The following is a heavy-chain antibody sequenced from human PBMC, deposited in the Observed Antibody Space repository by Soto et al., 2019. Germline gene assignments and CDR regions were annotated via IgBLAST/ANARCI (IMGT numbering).Heavy chain of an antibody. D-gene: IGHD4-17*01. J-gene: IGHJ3*02. Sequence: ASVKVSGKASGGTFSSYAISWVRQAPGQGLEWMGGIIPIFGTANYAQKFQGRVTITADESTSTAYMELSSLRSEDTAVYYCAREATVYRAFDIWGQGTMVTVSS. V-gene: IGHV1-69*13. CDR1: GGTFSSYA. CDR3: AREATVYRAFDI. CDR2: IIPIFGTA.